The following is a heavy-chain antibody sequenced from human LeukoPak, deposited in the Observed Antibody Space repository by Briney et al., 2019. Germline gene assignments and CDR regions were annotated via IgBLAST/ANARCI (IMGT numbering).Heavy chain of an antibody. CDR2: ISGSGSTK. V-gene: IGHV3-48*03. J-gene: IGHJ3*02. CDR3: ARGELDAFDI. Sequence: GGSLRLSCAASGFTFSSYEMNWVRQAPGKGLEWVSYISGSGSTKYYADSVKGRFTISRDNSKNSLYLQMNSLRAEDTAVYYCARGELDAFDIWGQGTMVTVSS. CDR1: GFTFSSYE. D-gene: IGHD6-13*01.